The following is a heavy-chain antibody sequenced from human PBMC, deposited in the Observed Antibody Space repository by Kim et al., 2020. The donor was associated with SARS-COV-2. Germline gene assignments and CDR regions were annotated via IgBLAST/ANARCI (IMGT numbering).Heavy chain of an antibody. D-gene: IGHD3-16*01. V-gene: IGHV3-74*01. J-gene: IGHJ4*02. CDR3: ARPLYDYVWGTY. CDR2: T. Sequence: TNYADSVKGRFSISRDNAKNTLYLQMTSLRAEDTAIYCCARPLYDYVWGTYWGQGTLVTVSS.